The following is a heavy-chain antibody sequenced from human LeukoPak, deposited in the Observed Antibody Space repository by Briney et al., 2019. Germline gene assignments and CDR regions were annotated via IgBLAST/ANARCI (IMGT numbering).Heavy chain of an antibody. V-gene: IGHV3-23*01. J-gene: IGHJ4*02. CDR1: GFTFSSYA. CDR3: AKDDPNYHYYDSSGYYPFDY. D-gene: IGHD3-22*01. Sequence: PGGSLRLSCAASGFTFSSYAMSWVRQAPGKGLEWVSAISGSGGSTYYADSVKGRFTISRDNSKNTLYLQMNSLRAEDTAVYYCAKDDPNYHYYDSSGYYPFDYWGQGTLVTVSS. CDR2: ISGSGGST.